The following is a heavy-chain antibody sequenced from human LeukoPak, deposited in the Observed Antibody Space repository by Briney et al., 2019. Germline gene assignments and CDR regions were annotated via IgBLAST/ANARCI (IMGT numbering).Heavy chain of an antibody. J-gene: IGHJ3*02. CDR3: ARGSIAAIFDAFDI. CDR2: INWNGGST. CDR1: GFTFDDYG. Sequence: PGGSLRLSCAASGFTFDDYGMSWVRQAPGKGLEWVSGINWNGGSTGYADSVKGRFTISRDNAKNSLYLQMNSLRAEDTALYYCARGSIAAIFDAFDIWGQGTMVTVSS. D-gene: IGHD6-13*01. V-gene: IGHV3-20*04.